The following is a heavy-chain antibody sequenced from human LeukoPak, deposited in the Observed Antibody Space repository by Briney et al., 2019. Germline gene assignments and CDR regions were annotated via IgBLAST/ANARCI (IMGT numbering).Heavy chain of an antibody. J-gene: IGHJ4*02. D-gene: IGHD1-26*01. V-gene: IGHV3-53*01. Sequence: GGSLRLSCAASGFTVSSNYMSWVRQAPGKGLEWVPVIYSGGNTYYADSVKGRFTISRDNSKNTLYLQMNSLRAEDTAVYYCARLGPYYFDYWGQGTLVTVSS. CDR1: GFTVSSNY. CDR2: IYSGGNT. CDR3: ARLGPYYFDY.